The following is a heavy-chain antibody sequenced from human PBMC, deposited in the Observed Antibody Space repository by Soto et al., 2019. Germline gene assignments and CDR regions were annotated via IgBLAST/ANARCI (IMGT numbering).Heavy chain of an antibody. CDR2: IIPILGIA. Sequence: QVQLVQSGAEVKKPGSSVKVSCKASGGTFSSYTISWVRQAPGQGLEWMGRIIPILGIANYAQKFQGRVTMTADKSTSTADMGLSSVRSEDTAVYYCARVCGISWYPDAFDIWGQGPMVTVSS. CDR3: ARVCGISWYPDAFDI. CDR1: GGTFSSYT. D-gene: IGHD6-13*01. J-gene: IGHJ3*02. V-gene: IGHV1-69*02.